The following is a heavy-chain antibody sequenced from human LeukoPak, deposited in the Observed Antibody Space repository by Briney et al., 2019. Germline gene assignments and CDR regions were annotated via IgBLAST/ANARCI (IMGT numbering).Heavy chain of an antibody. CDR2: IKSKSAGGTA. D-gene: IGHD3-9*01. CDR3: TTGSLYDVLTGTEDY. Sequence: KTGGSLRLSCAASGFTFSSYAMHWVRQAPGKGLEWVGRIKSKSAGGTADCAAPVQGRFTISREDSENTLYLQMNSLKTEDTAVYYCTTGSLYDVLTGTEDYWGQGTLVTVSS. V-gene: IGHV3-15*01. J-gene: IGHJ4*02. CDR1: GFTFSSYA.